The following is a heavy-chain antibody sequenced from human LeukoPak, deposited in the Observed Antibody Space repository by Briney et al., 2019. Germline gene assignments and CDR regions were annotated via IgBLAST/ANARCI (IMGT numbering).Heavy chain of an antibody. J-gene: IGHJ4*02. CDR1: GVSISSINL. CDR2: MYLSGTT. Sequence: SETLSLTCAVSGVSISSINLWSWVRQPPGKGLEWIGEMYLSGTTHYNPSLKSRVTISIDKSRNQLSLELSSVTAADTAVYYCAGLEGRYSTGLYYYFDYWGQGILVTVSS. V-gene: IGHV4-4*02. CDR3: AGLEGRYSTGLYYYFDY. D-gene: IGHD6-19*01.